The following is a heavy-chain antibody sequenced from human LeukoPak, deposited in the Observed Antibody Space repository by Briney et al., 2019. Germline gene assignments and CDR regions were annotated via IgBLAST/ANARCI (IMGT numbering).Heavy chain of an antibody. D-gene: IGHD2-21*01. J-gene: IGHJ3*02. V-gene: IGHV4-59*01. CDR3: ANLLLTSSAFDI. Sequence: SETLSLTCTVSGGSISSYYWTWIRQPPGKGLEWIGYIYYSGSTNYNPSLKSRVTISVDTSKNQFSLRLNSVTAADTAVYYCANLLLTSSAFDIWGQGTMVTVSS. CDR2: IYYSGST. CDR1: GGSISSYY.